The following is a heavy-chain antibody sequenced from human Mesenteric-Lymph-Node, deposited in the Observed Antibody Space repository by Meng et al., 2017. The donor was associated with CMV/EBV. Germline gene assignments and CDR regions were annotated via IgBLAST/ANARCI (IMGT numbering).Heavy chain of an antibody. Sequence: GESLKISCAASGFTFDGYAMTWVRQAPGKGLEWVSGINWNGGSTGYADSVKGRFTISRDNAKNSLYLQMNSLRAEDTALYYCARDTGDDFWSGYYPGYWGQGTLVTVSS. D-gene: IGHD3-3*01. J-gene: IGHJ4*02. CDR1: GFTFDGYA. CDR3: ARDTGDDFWSGYYPGY. CDR2: INWNGGST. V-gene: IGHV3-20*04.